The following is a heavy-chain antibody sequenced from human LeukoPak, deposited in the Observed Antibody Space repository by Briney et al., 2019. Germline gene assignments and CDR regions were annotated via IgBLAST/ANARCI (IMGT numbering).Heavy chain of an antibody. CDR2: IHYSGST. CDR3: ASPEGNGK. CDR1: GGSISSSTYF. D-gene: IGHD1-1*01. Sequence: SETLSLTCTVSGGSISSSTYFWGWIRQPPGKGLEWIGSIHYSGSTYYNPSLKSRVTISVDTSKNQFSLELSSVTAADTAVYYCASPEGNGKWGQGTLVTVSS. J-gene: IGHJ4*02. V-gene: IGHV4-39*01.